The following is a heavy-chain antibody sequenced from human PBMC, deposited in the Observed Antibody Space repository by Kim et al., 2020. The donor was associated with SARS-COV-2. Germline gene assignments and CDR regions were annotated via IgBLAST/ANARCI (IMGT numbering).Heavy chain of an antibody. V-gene: IGHV3-13*03. D-gene: IGHD3-10*01. Sequence: YPGSVKGQFTISRENAKNSLYLQMNSLGAGDTAVYYCARGGHDGSGSLDYWGQGTLVTVSS. CDR3: ARGGHDGSGSLDY. J-gene: IGHJ4*02.